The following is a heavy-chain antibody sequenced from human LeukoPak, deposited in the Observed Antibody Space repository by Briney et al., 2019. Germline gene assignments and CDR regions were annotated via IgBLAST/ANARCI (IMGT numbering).Heavy chain of an antibody. D-gene: IGHD2-2*01. J-gene: IGHJ6*03. V-gene: IGHV4-39*07. Sequence: PSETLSLTCTVSGGSISSSSYYWGWIRQPPGKGLEWIGSIYYSGSTYYNPSLKSRATISVDTSKNQFSLKLSSVTAADTAVYYCARDYCSSTSCYGSYYMDVWGKGTTVTVSS. CDR3: ARDYCSSTSCYGSYYMDV. CDR2: IYYSGST. CDR1: GGSISSSSYY.